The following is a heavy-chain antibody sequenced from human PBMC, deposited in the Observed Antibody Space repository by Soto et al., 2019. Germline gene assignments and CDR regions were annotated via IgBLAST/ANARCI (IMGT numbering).Heavy chain of an antibody. V-gene: IGHV4-59*08. CDR2: IYYSGST. J-gene: IGHJ4*02. CDR3: AGGGYCSGGSCYIPFDY. D-gene: IGHD2-15*01. CDR1: GGSISSYY. Sequence: SETLSLTCTVSGGSISSYYWSWIRQPPGKGLEWIGYIYYSGSTNYNPSLKSRVTISVDTSKNQFSLKLSSVTAADTAVYYCAGGGYCSGGSCYIPFDYWGQGTLVTVSS.